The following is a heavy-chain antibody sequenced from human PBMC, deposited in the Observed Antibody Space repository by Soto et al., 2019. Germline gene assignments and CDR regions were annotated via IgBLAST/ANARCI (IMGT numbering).Heavy chain of an antibody. CDR3: ARDRVRDTAMVWGYYYYGMDV. V-gene: IGHV3-53*01. D-gene: IGHD5-18*01. J-gene: IGHJ6*02. CDR2: IYSGGST. Sequence: EVQLVESGGGLIQPGGSLRLSCAASGFTVSSNYMSWVRQAPGKGLEWVSVIYSGGSTYYADSVKGRFTISRDNSKNTLYLQMNSLRAEDTAVYYCARDRVRDTAMVWGYYYYGMDVWGQGTTVTVSS. CDR1: GFTVSSNY.